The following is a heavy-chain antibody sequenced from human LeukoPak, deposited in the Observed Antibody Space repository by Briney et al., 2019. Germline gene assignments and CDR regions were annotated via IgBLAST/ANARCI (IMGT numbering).Heavy chain of an antibody. CDR2: IYTGGST. J-gene: IGHJ6*03. CDR3: AKDAFPIVGATMRYYYYYMDV. D-gene: IGHD1-26*01. CDR1: GGSISSGNYH. V-gene: IGHV4-61*02. Sequence: SETLSLTCTVSGGSISSGNYHWSWIRQPAGKGLEWIGRIYTGGSTNYNPSFKSRVTISIDKSKNQFSLKLTSVTAADSAVYYCAKDAFPIVGATMRYYYYYMDVWGKGTTVTISS.